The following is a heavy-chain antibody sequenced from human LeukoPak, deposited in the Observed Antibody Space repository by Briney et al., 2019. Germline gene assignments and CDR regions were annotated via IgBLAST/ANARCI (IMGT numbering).Heavy chain of an antibody. CDR2: IYYSGST. CDR3: ARELRTGGSYYYYYYMDV. V-gene: IGHV4-39*07. J-gene: IGHJ6*03. D-gene: IGHD1-26*01. Sequence: SETLSLTCTVSGGSISSSSYYWGWIRQPPGKGLEWIGSIYYSGSTYYNPSLKSRVTISVDTSKNQFSLKLSSVTAADTAVYYCARELRTGGSYYYYYYMDVWGKGTTVTISS. CDR1: GGSISSSSYY.